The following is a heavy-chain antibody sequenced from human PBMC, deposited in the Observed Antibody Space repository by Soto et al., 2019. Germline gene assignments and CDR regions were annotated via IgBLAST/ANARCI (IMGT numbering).Heavy chain of an antibody. CDR2: ISYSGNT. CDR1: GDSVTSGDYY. V-gene: IGHV4-30-4*01. D-gene: IGHD3-10*01. J-gene: IGHJ5*02. CDR3: ARGNSLNGSFYYSSHP. Sequence: QVQLQESGPGLVKPSQTLSLTCSVSGDSVTSGDYYWTWVRQSPGKGLEWIGYISYSGNTAYNPSLSSRLTIFQDPGKTHSSLRRPVATAAKSAVYICARGNSLNGSFYYSSHPGGRGPPSPVSS.